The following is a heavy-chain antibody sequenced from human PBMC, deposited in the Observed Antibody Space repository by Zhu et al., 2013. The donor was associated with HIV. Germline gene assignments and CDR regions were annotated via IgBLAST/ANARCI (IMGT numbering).Heavy chain of an antibody. CDR3: ARDLACSGGSCGWFDP. J-gene: IGHJ5*02. CDR1: GYTFTHYG. CDR2: ISAYNGNT. D-gene: IGHD2-15*01. V-gene: IGHV1-18*01. Sequence: QVQLVQSGAEVKKPGASVKVSCKASGYTFTHYGITWVRQAPGQGLEWMGWISAYNGNTNYAQKLQGRVTMTTDTSTSTAYMELSSLRSEDTAVYYCARDLACSGGSCGWFDPWGQGTLVTVSS.